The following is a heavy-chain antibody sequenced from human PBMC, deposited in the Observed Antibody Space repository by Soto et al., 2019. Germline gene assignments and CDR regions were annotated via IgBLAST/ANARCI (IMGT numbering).Heavy chain of an antibody. D-gene: IGHD2-8*01. Sequence: GASVKVSCEASGYTFPSYGISWVRQAPGQGLEWMGWISAYNGNTNYAQKLQGRVTMTTDTSTSTAYMELRSLRSDDTAVYYCARDRYCTNGVCFFSEYFQHWGQGTLVTVSS. J-gene: IGHJ1*01. V-gene: IGHV1-18*04. CDR2: ISAYNGNT. CDR1: GYTFPSYG. CDR3: ARDRYCTNGVCFFSEYFQH.